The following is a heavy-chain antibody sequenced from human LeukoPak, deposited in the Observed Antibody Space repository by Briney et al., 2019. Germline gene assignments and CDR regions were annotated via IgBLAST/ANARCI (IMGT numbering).Heavy chain of an antibody. V-gene: IGHV1-58*01. CDR1: GFTFTSSA. D-gene: IGHD4-17*01. J-gene: IGHJ4*02. CDR3: AAETMTTVTTEDY. CDR2: IVVGSGNT. Sequence: EASLKVSCKASGFTFTSSAVQWVRHARGQRLEWIGWIVVGSGNTNYAQKFQERVTITRDMSTSTAYMELSSLRSEDTAVYYCAAETMTTVTTEDYWGQGTLVTVSS.